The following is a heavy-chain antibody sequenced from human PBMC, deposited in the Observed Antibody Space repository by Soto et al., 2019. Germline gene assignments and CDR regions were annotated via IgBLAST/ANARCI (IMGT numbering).Heavy chain of an antibody. CDR3: ATTPPIAVAGTPNYYYYYGMDV. V-gene: IGHV1-24*01. CDR2: FDPEDGET. J-gene: IGHJ6*02. D-gene: IGHD6-19*01. CDR1: GYTLTELS. Sequence: VSVKVSCKVSGYTLTELSMHWVRQAPGKGLEWMGGFDPEDGETIYAQKFQGRVTMTEDTSTDTAYMELSSLRSEDTAVYYCATTPPIAVAGTPNYYYYYGMDVWGQGTTVTVSS.